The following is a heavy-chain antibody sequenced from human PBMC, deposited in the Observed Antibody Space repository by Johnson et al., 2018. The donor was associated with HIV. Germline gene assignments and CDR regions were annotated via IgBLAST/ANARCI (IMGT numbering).Heavy chain of an antibody. CDR1: GFTVSSNY. CDR3: VKDLEGAISAFDI. V-gene: IGHV3-48*04. CDR2: ISSSGSTI. D-gene: IGHD3-16*01. J-gene: IGHJ3*02. Sequence: VQLVESGGGLVQPGGSLRLSCAASGFTVSSNYMSWVRQAPGKGLEWVSYISSSGSTIYYADSVKGRFTISRDNAKNSMYLQMNSLRAEDTAVYYCVKDLEGAISAFDIWGQGTMVTVSS.